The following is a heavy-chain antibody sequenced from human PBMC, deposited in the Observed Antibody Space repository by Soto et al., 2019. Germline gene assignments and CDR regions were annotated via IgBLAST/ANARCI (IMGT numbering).Heavy chain of an antibody. V-gene: IGHV4-31*03. D-gene: IGHD3-22*01. CDR2: IYYSGST. Sequence: SETLSLTCTVSGVSISSGGYFWSWIRQLPGKGLEWIGYIYYSGSTYYNPSLKSRVSISVEAPMNQISLRLSSVTAADTAVYYCARNDYDSSPYLSRRQHALDIWGQGTMVTVSS. CDR1: GVSISSGGYF. CDR3: ARNDYDSSPYLSRRQHALDI. J-gene: IGHJ3*02.